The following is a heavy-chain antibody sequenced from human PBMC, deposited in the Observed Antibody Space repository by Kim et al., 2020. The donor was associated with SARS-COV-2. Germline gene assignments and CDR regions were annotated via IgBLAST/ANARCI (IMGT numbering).Heavy chain of an antibody. CDR1: GGSFSGYY. Sequence: SETLSLTCAVYGGSFSGYYWSWIRQPPGKGLEWIGEINHSGSTNYNPSLKSRVTISVDTSKNQFSLKLSSVTAADTAVYYCARGYCSSTSCYLIWFDPWGQGTLVTVSS. CDR2: INHSGST. CDR3: ARGYCSSTSCYLIWFDP. D-gene: IGHD2-2*01. J-gene: IGHJ5*02. V-gene: IGHV4-34*01.